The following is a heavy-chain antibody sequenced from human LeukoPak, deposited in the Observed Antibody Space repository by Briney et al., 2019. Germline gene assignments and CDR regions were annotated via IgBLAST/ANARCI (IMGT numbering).Heavy chain of an antibody. D-gene: IGHD6-6*01. V-gene: IGHV3-23*01. Sequence: GGSLRLSCAASGFTFSSYAMSWVRQAPGKGLEWVSAISGSGGSTYYADSVKGRFTISRDNSKNTLYLQMNSLGAEDTAVYYCAKDLRSSSRVVNGFDPWGQGTLVTVSS. CDR2: ISGSGGST. J-gene: IGHJ5*02. CDR1: GFTFSSYA. CDR3: AKDLRSSSRVVNGFDP.